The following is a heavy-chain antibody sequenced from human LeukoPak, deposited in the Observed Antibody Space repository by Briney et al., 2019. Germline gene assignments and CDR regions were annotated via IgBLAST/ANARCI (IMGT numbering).Heavy chain of an antibody. V-gene: IGHV3-30*18. D-gene: IGHD6-13*01. CDR1: GFTFSNHG. Sequence: GRSLGLSCAASGFTFSNHGMHWVRQAPGKGLECVAVISYDGSNKYYADSVKGRFTISRDNAENTLYLQMNSLRAEDTAVYYCAKDSSSWSYYLDVWGKGTTVTVS. CDR3: AKDSSSWSYYLDV. J-gene: IGHJ6*03. CDR2: ISYDGSNK.